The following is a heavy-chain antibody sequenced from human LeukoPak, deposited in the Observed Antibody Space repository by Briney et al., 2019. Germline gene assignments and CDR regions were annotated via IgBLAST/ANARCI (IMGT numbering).Heavy chain of an antibody. CDR1: GFTFSSYS. CDR3: ARDNIAVAVGFDY. CDR2: ISSSSSYI. D-gene: IGHD6-19*01. Sequence: GGSLRLSCAASGFTFSSYSMNWVRQAPGKGLEWVSSISSSSSYIYYADSVKGRFTISRDNAKNSLYLQMNSLRAEDTAVYYCARDNIAVAVGFDYWGQGTLVTVSS. V-gene: IGHV3-21*01. J-gene: IGHJ4*02.